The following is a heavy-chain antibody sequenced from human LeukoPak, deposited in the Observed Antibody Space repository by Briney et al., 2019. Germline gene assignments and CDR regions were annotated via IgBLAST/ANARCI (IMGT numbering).Heavy chain of an antibody. Sequence: GGSLRLSCAASGFTFSSYAMSWVRQAPGKGLEWVSAISGSGGSTCYADSVKGRFTISRDNSKNTLYLQMNSLRAEDTAVYYCAKEEGRCDTTSCAPFDYWGQGTLVTVSS. V-gene: IGHV3-23*01. CDR2: ISGSGGST. J-gene: IGHJ4*02. CDR1: GFTFSSYA. D-gene: IGHD2-2*01. CDR3: AKEEGRCDTTSCAPFDY.